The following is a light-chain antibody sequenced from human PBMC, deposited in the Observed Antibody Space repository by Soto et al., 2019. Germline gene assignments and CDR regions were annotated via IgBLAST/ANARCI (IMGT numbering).Light chain of an antibody. J-gene: IGKJ3*01. V-gene: IGKV3-11*01. CDR1: QSISSY. CDR3: QQRSNWPPRNSFT. Sequence: EIVLTQSPATLSLSPGERATLSRRASQSISSYLAWYQQKPGQAPRLLIYDASNRPTGIPARFSGSGSGTDFTLTISSLEPKDFAVYYCQQRSNWPPRNSFTVGPGTKVYI. CDR2: DAS.